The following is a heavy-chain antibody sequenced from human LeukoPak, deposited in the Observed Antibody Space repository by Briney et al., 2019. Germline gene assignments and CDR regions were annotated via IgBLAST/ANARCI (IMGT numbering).Heavy chain of an antibody. D-gene: IGHD6-13*01. CDR3: AKDKRRSSWYEIYYFDY. CDR1: GFTFSSYA. Sequence: GGSLRLSCAASGFTFSSYAMSWVRQAPGKGLEWVSAISGSGGSTYCADSVKGRFTNSRDNSKNTLYLQMNSLRAEDTAVYYCAKDKRRSSWYEIYYFDYWGQGTLVTVSS. J-gene: IGHJ4*02. V-gene: IGHV3-23*01. CDR2: ISGSGGST.